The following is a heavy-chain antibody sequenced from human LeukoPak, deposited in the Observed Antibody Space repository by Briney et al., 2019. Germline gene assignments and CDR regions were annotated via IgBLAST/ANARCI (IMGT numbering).Heavy chain of an antibody. Sequence: SETLSLTCAVYGGSFSGYYWSWIRQPPGKGLEWIGEINHSGSTNYNPSLKSRVTISVDTSKNQFSLKLSSVTAADTAVYYCARVGGSYNDFDYWGQGTLVTVSS. CDR1: GGSFSGYY. J-gene: IGHJ4*02. D-gene: IGHD1-26*01. V-gene: IGHV4-34*01. CDR2: INHSGST. CDR3: ARVGGSYNDFDY.